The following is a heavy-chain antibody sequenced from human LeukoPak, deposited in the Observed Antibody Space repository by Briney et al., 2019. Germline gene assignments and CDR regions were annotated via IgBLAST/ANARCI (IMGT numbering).Heavy chain of an antibody. Sequence: ASVKVSCKASGYTFTSYAMNWVRQAPGQGLEWMGWINTNTGNPTYAQGFTGRFVFSLDTSVSTAYLQISSLKAEDTAVYYCARGAGIFGVVTNYYFDYWGQGTLVTVSS. V-gene: IGHV7-4-1*02. CDR3: ARGAGIFGVVTNYYFDY. CDR2: INTNTGNP. CDR1: GYTFTSYA. D-gene: IGHD3-3*01. J-gene: IGHJ4*02.